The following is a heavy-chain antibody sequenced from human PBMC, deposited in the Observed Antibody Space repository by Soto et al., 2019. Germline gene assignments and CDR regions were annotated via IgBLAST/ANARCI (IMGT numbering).Heavy chain of an antibody. J-gene: IGHJ6*02. D-gene: IGHD3-16*01. Sequence: QVQLRESGPGLVMPSQTLSLTCTVSGDSISSGNKYWSWIRQPPGKGLEWIGYIFSSGTTYYNPSLKSPLTMSLDASKNLFSLKLNSLTDADTAVYFCARVPSPFDYYYAMDVWGQGTTVTVSS. CDR2: IFSSGTT. CDR3: ARVPSPFDYYYAMDV. V-gene: IGHV4-30-4*01. CDR1: GDSISSGNKY.